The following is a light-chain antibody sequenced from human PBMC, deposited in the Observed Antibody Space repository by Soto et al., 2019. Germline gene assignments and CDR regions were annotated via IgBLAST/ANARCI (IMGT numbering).Light chain of an antibody. V-gene: IGKV3-11*01. CDR1: QSVSSY. CDR2: DAS. Sequence: EIVLTQSPATLSLSPGERATLSCRASQSVSSYLAWYQQKPGQAPRLLIYDASNRATGIPARFSGSGSGTDFTLTISSLEPEDLAVYYCQQRSNWPQLTFGGGTTVEI. CDR3: QQRSNWPQLT. J-gene: IGKJ4*01.